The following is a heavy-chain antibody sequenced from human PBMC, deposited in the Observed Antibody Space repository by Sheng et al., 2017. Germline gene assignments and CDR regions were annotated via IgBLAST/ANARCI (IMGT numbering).Heavy chain of an antibody. D-gene: IGHD6-19*01. CDR2: IYTSGST. Sequence: QVQLQESGPGLVKPSETLSLTCTVSGGSISSYYWSWIRQPAGKGLEWIGRIYTSGSTNYNPSLKSRVTMSVDTPKNQFSLKLSSVTAADTAVYYCARDRSSDWTREYYYYYMDVWGKGTTVTVSS. CDR3: ARDRSSDWTREYYYYYMDV. J-gene: IGHJ6*03. V-gene: IGHV4-4*07. CDR1: GGSISSYY.